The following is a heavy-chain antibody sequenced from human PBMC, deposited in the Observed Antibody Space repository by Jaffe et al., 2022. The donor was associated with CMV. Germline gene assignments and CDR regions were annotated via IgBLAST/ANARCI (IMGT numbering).Heavy chain of an antibody. V-gene: IGHV4-39*02. D-gene: IGHD2-15*01. CDR2: IYYSGTT. CDR1: GGSISSSYDY. J-gene: IGHJ4*02. CDR3: ARRVVVKGFDY. Sequence: QLQLQESGPGLVKPSETLSLTCTVSGGSISSSYDYCGWIRQPPGKGLEWIGNIYYSGTTYYNPSLKSRVTISVDTSKNHFSLKLSSATAADTALYYCARRVVVKGFDYWGQGTLVTVSS.